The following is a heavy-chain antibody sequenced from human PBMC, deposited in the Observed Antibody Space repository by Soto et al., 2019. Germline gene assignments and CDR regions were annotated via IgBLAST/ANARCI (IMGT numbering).Heavy chain of an antibody. CDR2: IYFTGTT. V-gene: IGHV4-59*01. D-gene: IGHD4-17*01. Sequence: QVQLHESGPGLVKPSETLSLTCAVSGGGITSYYWNWIRQSPGKGLEWIGYIYFTGTTKYNHSLTIRVSISIDTSTRRFSLNLTSVTAADAAVYYCARRHGDHSTFAFDIWSQGTLVTVSS. CDR1: GGGITSYY. J-gene: IGHJ3*02. CDR3: ARRHGDHSTFAFDI.